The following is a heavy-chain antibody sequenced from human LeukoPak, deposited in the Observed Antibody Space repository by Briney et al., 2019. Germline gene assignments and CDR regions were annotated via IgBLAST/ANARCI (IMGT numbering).Heavy chain of an antibody. CDR1: GGTFSSYA. CDR3: ARPHSYYGSGMGYFDY. CDR2: IIPIFGTA. D-gene: IGHD3-10*01. V-gene: IGHV1-69*06. Sequence: SVKVSCKASGGTFSSYAISWVRQAPGQGLEWMGGIIPIFGTANYAQKFQGRVTITADKSMSTAYMELSSLRSEGTAVYYCARPHSYYGSGMGYFDYWGQGTLVTVSS. J-gene: IGHJ4*02.